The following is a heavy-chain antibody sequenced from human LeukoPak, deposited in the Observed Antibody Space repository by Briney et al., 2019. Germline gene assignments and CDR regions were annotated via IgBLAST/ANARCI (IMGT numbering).Heavy chain of an antibody. CDR1: GFTFSSYG. CDR3: AKDSPVSGWSFDY. J-gene: IGHJ4*02. D-gene: IGHD6-19*01. Sequence: GRSLRLSCAASGFTFSSYGVHWVRQAPGKGLEWVAVISYDGSNKYYADSVKGRFTISRDNSKNTLYLQMNSLRAEDTAVYYCAKDSPVSGWSFDYWGQGTLVTVSS. CDR2: ISYDGSNK. V-gene: IGHV3-30*18.